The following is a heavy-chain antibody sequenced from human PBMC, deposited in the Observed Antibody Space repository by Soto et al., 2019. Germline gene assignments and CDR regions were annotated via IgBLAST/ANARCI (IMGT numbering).Heavy chain of an antibody. V-gene: IGHV3-23*01. D-gene: IGHD3-10*01. CDR1: GFTFSSYA. J-gene: IGHJ6*02. CDR3: AKRGDFVNYYGMDV. Sequence: EVQLLESGGGLVQPGGFLRLSCAASGFTFSSYAMSWVRQAPGKGLEWVSAISGSGGSTYYADSVKGRFTISRDNSKNTLYLQMNSLRAEDTAVYYCAKRGDFVNYYGMDVWGQGTTVTVSS. CDR2: ISGSGGST.